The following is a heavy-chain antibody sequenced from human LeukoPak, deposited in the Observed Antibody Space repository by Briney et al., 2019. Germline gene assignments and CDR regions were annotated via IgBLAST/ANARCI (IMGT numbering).Heavy chain of an antibody. V-gene: IGHV3-53*01. CDR2: LYSGGNT. J-gene: IGHJ4*02. CDR1: GGIFSGNY. CDR3: ARGNGFDY. Sequence: GGSLRLSCVASGGIFSGNYMSWVRQAPGKGLECVAVLYSGGNTYYADSVKGRFTISRDNSKNTLYLQMNNLRAEDTAVYYCARGNGFDYWGQGTLVTVSS.